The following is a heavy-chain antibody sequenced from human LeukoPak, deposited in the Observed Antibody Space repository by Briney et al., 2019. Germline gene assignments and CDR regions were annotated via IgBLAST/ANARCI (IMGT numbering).Heavy chain of an antibody. Sequence: SETLSLTCTVSGGSISSYYWSWIRQPPGKGLEWIGYIYYNGNTNYNPSLKSRVSISVDTSKNHFSLNLSSVTAADTAVYYCARDNNWFDPWGQGTLVTVSS. CDR1: GGSISSYY. CDR3: ARDNNWFDP. CDR2: IYYNGNT. J-gene: IGHJ5*02. V-gene: IGHV4-59*01.